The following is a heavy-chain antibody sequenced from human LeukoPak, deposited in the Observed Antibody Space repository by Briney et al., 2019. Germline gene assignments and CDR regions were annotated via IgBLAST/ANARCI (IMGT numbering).Heavy chain of an antibody. D-gene: IGHD3-16*01. CDR1: AGSISSSSYS. CDR2: IYYSGST. Sequence: PSETLSLTCTVSAGSISSSSYSWGWIRQPPGKGLEWIGYIYYSGSTNYNPSLKSRVTISVDTSKNQFSLKLSSVTAADTAVYYCARETSQKGAHYMDVWGKGTTVTISS. J-gene: IGHJ6*03. V-gene: IGHV4-61*01. CDR3: ARETSQKGAHYMDV.